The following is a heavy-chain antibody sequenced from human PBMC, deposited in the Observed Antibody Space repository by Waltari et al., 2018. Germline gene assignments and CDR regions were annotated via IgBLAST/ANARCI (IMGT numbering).Heavy chain of an antibody. CDR2: IYHSGRS. Sequence: QVQLQESGPGLVKPSGTLSVTCTVSGGSMSGTDCWSWVRQPPGKGLEWIGQIYHSGRSNYNPSLESRVTVSRDTSNNQFSLKLSAATAADTAVYYCARDRGRGLYLDSWGRGILVTVSP. CDR3: ARDRGRGLYLDS. CDR1: GGSMSGTDC. D-gene: IGHD2-15*01. J-gene: IGHJ4*02. V-gene: IGHV4-4*02.